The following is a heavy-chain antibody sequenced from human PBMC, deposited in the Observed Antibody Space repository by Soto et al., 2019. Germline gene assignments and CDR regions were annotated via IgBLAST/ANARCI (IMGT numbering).Heavy chain of an antibody. CDR3: AKAYSSSIYYYYMDV. D-gene: IGHD6-6*01. CDR2: ISGTGGST. Sequence: GGSLRLSCAASGFIFSNYVLSWVRQAPGKGLEWVSAISGTGGSTYYADSVKGRFTISRDNAKNTLYLQMNSLRAEDTALYHCAKAYSSSIYYYYMDVWGKGTTVTVSS. V-gene: IGHV3-23*01. CDR1: GFIFSNYV. J-gene: IGHJ6*03.